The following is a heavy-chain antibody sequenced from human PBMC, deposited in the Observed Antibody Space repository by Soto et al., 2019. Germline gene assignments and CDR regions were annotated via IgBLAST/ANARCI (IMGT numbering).Heavy chain of an antibody. CDR3: AKSPIGSSWYMDYYDSSGYRPDAAFDI. Sequence: GGSLRLSCAASGFTFSGYVMHWVRQAPGKGLEWVAVISYDESNKYYADSVKGRFTISRDNSKNTLYLQMNSLRAEDTAVYYCAKSPIGSSWYMDYYDSSGYRPDAAFDIWGQGTMVTVSS. D-gene: IGHD3-22*01. V-gene: IGHV3-30*18. CDR2: ISYDESNK. CDR1: GFTFSGYV. J-gene: IGHJ3*02.